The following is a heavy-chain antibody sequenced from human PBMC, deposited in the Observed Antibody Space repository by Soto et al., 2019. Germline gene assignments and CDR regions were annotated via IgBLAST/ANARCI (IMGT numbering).Heavy chain of an antibody. CDR3: AKGSGSHYDYFDY. Sequence: GSLRLSCAASGFTFSTYTMNGFRQAPGKGLEWVSAITGGSNTYYGDSVKGRFTISRDNSKKTLYLQMNSLRVEDTAVYYCAKGSGSHYDYFDYWGRGTLVTVSS. D-gene: IGHD1-26*01. CDR1: GFTFSTYT. J-gene: IGHJ4*02. CDR2: ITGGSNT. V-gene: IGHV3-23*01.